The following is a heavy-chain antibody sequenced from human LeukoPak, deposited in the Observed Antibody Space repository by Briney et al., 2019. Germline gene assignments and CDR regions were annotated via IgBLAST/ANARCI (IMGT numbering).Heavy chain of an antibody. Sequence: GGSLRLSCAASGFTFSSYAMSWVRQAPGKGLEWVSAISGSGGSTYYADSVKGRFTISRDNSKNTLYLQMNSLRAEDTAVYYCARDLVWQQLAPLGYWGQGTLVTVSS. CDR1: GFTFSSYA. D-gene: IGHD6-13*01. CDR3: ARDLVWQQLAPLGY. CDR2: ISGSGGST. V-gene: IGHV3-23*01. J-gene: IGHJ4*02.